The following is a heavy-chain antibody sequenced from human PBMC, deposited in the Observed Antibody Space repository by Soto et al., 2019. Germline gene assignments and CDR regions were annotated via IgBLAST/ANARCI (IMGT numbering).Heavy chain of an antibody. V-gene: IGHV4-38-2*01. J-gene: IGHJ4*02. CDR2: VDHSGRT. CDR1: GYSINSDYY. Sequence: SETLSLTCAVSGYSINSDYYWGWIRQPPGKGLEWIGSVDHSGRTYYSPSLRSRLTIFIDTSKNQFSLRLTSVTAADTAMYFCAKKGYYPSGKINLFDSWGPGTLVTV. D-gene: IGHD3-10*01. CDR3: AKKGYYPSGKINLFDS.